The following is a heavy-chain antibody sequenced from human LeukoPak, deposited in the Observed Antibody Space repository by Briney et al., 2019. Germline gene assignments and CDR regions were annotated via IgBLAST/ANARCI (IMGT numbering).Heavy chain of an antibody. CDR2: ISAYNGNT. V-gene: IGHV1-18*01. Sequence: GASVKVSCKASGGTFSSYAISWVRQAPGQGLEWMGWISAYNGNTNYAQKLQGRVTMTTDTSTSTAYMELRSLRSDDTAVYYCARRSRYDFWSGYRHYYYYMDVWGKGTTVTVSS. D-gene: IGHD3-3*01. CDR3: ARRSRYDFWSGYRHYYYYMDV. J-gene: IGHJ6*03. CDR1: GGTFSSYA.